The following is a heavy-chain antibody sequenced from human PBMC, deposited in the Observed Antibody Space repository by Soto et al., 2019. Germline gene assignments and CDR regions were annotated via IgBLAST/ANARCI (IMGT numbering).Heavy chain of an antibody. CDR3: AKAGSTVTYYYGMDV. Sequence: GGSLRLSCAASGFTFSSFGMHWVRQAPGKGLEWVAVISYDGSNKYYADSVKGRFTISRDNSKNTLYLQMNSLRAEDTAVYYCAKAGSTVTYYYGMDVWGQGTTVTVSS. V-gene: IGHV3-30*18. D-gene: IGHD4-17*01. J-gene: IGHJ6*02. CDR1: GFTFSSFG. CDR2: ISYDGSNK.